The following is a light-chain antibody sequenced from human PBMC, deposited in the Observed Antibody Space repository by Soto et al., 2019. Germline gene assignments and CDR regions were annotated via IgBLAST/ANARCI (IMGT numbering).Light chain of an antibody. CDR2: EVS. CDR1: SSDVGSYNL. Sequence: QSSLTPPASVSGSPGQSSTISRTGNSSDVGSYNLVSWYQQHPGKAPKLMIYEVSKRPSGVSNRFSGSKSGNTASLTISGLQAEDEADYYSCSYAGSSTSLFGTGTKVTVL. V-gene: IGLV2-23*02. J-gene: IGLJ1*01. CDR3: CSYAGSSTSL.